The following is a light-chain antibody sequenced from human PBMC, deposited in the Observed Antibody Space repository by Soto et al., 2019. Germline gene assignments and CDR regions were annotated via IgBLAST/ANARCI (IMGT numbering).Light chain of an antibody. V-gene: IGLV2-8*01. Sequence: QSVLTQPPSASGSPGQSVTISCIGTSSDVGRYNYVSWYQHHPGKAPKLIIYEVTKRPSGVPDRFSGSKSGNTASLTVSGLQTDDEADYYCNSYVGSNNYVFGTATKV. CDR2: EVT. CDR3: NSYVGSNNYV. J-gene: IGLJ1*01. CDR1: SSDVGRYNY.